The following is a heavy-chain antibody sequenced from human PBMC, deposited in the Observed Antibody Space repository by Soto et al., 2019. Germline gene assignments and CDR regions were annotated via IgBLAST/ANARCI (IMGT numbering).Heavy chain of an antibody. CDR3: ERGGGVGVAGSAAFDM. D-gene: IGHD3-3*01. Sequence: QLHLVQSGAVVKKPGASVTVSCSASGYPVTAYYMHWVRQAPGRGLERMGGINPATGAAKYTQTFQGRVTMTRDTSTSTVFVEMSGLRSRDRAVFYCERGGGVGVAGSAAFDMWGQGTLVTVSS. V-gene: IGHV1-2*02. J-gene: IGHJ3*02. CDR2: INPATGAA. CDR1: GYPVTAYY.